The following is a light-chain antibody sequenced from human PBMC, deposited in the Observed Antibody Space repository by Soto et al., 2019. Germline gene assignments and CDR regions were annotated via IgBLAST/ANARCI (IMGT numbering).Light chain of an antibody. V-gene: IGKV3-15*01. CDR3: QQYNNWPKT. CDR2: GAS. Sequence: EIVMTQSPATLSVSPGERATLSCRASQSVSSNLAWYKQKPGQAPRLLIYGASTRATGIPARFSGSGSGTEFTLTISILQSEDFAVYYCQQYNNWPKTFGQGTKVDIK. J-gene: IGKJ1*01. CDR1: QSVSSN.